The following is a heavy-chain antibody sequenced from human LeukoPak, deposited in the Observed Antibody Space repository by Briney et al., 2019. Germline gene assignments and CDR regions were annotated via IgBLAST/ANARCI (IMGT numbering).Heavy chain of an antibody. J-gene: IGHJ4*02. D-gene: IGHD2-15*01. Sequence: GGSLRLSCAASGFTFSSYGMHWVRQAPGKGLEWVAVISYDGSNKYYADSVKGRFTISRDNAKNSLYLQMNSLRAEDTAVYYCARNPGYCSGGSCYYFDYWGQGTLVTVSS. CDR3: ARNPGYCSGGSCYYFDY. V-gene: IGHV3-30*03. CDR2: ISYDGSNK. CDR1: GFTFSSYG.